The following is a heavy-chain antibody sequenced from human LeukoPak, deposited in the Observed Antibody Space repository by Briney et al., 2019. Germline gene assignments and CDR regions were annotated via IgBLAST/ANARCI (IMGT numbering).Heavy chain of an antibody. CDR3: ARDVYTYASSMDY. CDR1: GFTFSSYS. Sequence: GGSLRLSCAASGFTFSSYSMNWVRQAPGKGLVWVSRINSDGSSTSYADSVKGRFTISRDNAKNSLYLQMNGLRAEDTAVYYCARDVYTYASSMDYWGQGTLVTVSS. V-gene: IGHV3-74*01. D-gene: IGHD5-18*01. CDR2: INSDGSST. J-gene: IGHJ4*02.